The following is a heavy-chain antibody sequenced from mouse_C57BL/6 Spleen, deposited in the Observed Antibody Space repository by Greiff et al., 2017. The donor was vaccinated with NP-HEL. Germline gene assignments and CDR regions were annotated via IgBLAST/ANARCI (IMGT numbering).Heavy chain of an antibody. CDR1: GFSLSTFGMG. D-gene: IGHD2-1*01. J-gene: IGHJ1*03. V-gene: IGHV8-8*01. CDR3: ARKGGYGNYSYWYFDV. CDR2: IWWDDDK. Sequence: QVTLKESGPGILQPSQTLSLTCSFSGFSLSTFGMGVGWIRQPSGKGLEWLAHIWWDDDKYYNPALKSRLTISKDTSKNQVFLKIANVDTADTATYYCARKGGYGNYSYWYFDVWGTGTTVTVSS.